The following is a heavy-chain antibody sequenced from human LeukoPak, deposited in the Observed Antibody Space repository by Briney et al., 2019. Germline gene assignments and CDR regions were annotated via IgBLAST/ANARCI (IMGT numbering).Heavy chain of an antibody. CDR2: ISGYNGNT. D-gene: IGHD2-2*01. V-gene: IGHV1-18*01. J-gene: IGHJ5*02. CDR1: GYTFTSYG. CDR3: ARVVVVPAPSARWFDP. Sequence: ASVKVSCKASGYTFTSYGISWVRQAPGQGLEWMGWISGYNGNTNYAQNYRGRVTMTIDTSTSTVYMELSSLRSEDTAVYYCARVVVVPAPSARWFDPWGQGTLVTVSS.